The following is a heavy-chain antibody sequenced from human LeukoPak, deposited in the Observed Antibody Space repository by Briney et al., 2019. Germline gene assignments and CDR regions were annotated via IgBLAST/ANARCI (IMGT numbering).Heavy chain of an antibody. CDR1: GFIFRSYW. D-gene: IGHD2-2*01. CDR2: INTDGSTT. J-gene: IGHJ3*01. CDR3: GRDTNTRSRMDAFDF. V-gene: IGHV3-74*01. Sequence: GGSLRLSCAASGFIFRSYWMHWVRQVPGKGLVWVSRINTDGSTTSYADSVKGRFTISRDNAKNTLYLQMNSLRAEDTAVYYCGRDTNTRSRMDAFDFWGQGTMVTVSS.